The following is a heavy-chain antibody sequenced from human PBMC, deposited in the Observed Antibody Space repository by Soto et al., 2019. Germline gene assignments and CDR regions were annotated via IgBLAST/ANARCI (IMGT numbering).Heavy chain of an antibody. CDR1: GFTFSTYS. D-gene: IGHD1-20*01. J-gene: IGHJ4*02. CDR2: ISSSGSTV. CDR3: ARDLTGTTPEIY. V-gene: IGHV3-48*02. Sequence: GGSLRLSCAASGFTFSTYSMNWVRQAPGKGLEWVSYISSSGSTVEYADSVKGRFTISRDNAKNSLYLQMNSLRDADTAVYYCARDLTGTTPEIYWGQGTLVTVSS.